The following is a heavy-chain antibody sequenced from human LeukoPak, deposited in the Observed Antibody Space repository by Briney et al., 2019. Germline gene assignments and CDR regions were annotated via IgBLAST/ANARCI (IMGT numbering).Heavy chain of an antibody. Sequence: GASVTVSCKASGYTFTSYGISWVRQAPGQGLEWMGWISAYNGNTNYAQKLQGRVTMTTDTSTSTAYMELRSLRSDDTAVYYCARAKEYYYDSSGYYYGDYYYMDVWGKGTTVTVSS. J-gene: IGHJ6*03. CDR2: ISAYNGNT. D-gene: IGHD3-22*01. CDR1: GYTFTSYG. CDR3: ARAKEYYYDSSGYYYGDYYYMDV. V-gene: IGHV1-18*01.